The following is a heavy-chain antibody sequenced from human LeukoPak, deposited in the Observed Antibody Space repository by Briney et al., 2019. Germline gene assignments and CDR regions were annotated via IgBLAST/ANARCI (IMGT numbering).Heavy chain of an antibody. CDR1: GFTFRSFA. V-gene: IGHV3-23*01. CDR3: ASILLWFVYDY. D-gene: IGHD3-10*01. CDR2: ISGGGDFT. J-gene: IGHJ4*02. Sequence: GGSLRLSCAASGFTFRSFAMNWVRQAPGKGLECVSAISGGGDFTKYADSVKGRFTISRDNSKNTLYLQMNSLSAEDTAVYYCASILLWFVYDYWGQGTLVTVSS.